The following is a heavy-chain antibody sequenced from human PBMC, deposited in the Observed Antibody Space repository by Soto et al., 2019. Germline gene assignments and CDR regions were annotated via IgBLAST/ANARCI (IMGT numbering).Heavy chain of an antibody. V-gene: IGHV4-59*01. CDR2: IYYSGST. CDR1: GGSISSYY. Sequence: PSETLSLTCTVSGGSISSYYWSWIRQPPGKGLEWIGYIYYSGSTNYNPSLKSRVTISVDTSKNQFSLKLSSVTAADTAVYYCARSPSVVTTNDYWGQGTLVTVSS. J-gene: IGHJ4*02. D-gene: IGHD2-15*01. CDR3: ARSPSVVTTNDY.